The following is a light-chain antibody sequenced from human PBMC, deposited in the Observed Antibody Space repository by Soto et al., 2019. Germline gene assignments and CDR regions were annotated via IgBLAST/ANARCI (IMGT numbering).Light chain of an antibody. CDR2: AGS. V-gene: IGKV1-39*01. Sequence: DIQLTQSPSSLSASVGDRISITCRASQSISTYLNWYQQQVGQAPKLLIYAGSTLEYGVPSRFSASCSGTDFTLTISSLQLEDCAHYYCLQSFRHLSLTFGGGTTVEIK. J-gene: IGKJ4*01. CDR1: QSISTY. CDR3: LQSFRHLSLT.